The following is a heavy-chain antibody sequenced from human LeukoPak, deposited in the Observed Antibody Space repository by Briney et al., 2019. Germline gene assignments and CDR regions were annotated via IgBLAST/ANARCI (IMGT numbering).Heavy chain of an antibody. Sequence: SETLSLTCAVSGGSISSSNWWSWVRQPPGKGLEWIGEIYHSGSTNYNPSLKSRVTISVDKSKNQFSLKLSSVTAADTAVYYCARVGYDFWSGYYLDYWGQGTLVTVSS. CDR3: ARVGYDFWSGYYLDY. CDR1: GGSISSSNW. V-gene: IGHV4-4*02. D-gene: IGHD3-3*01. J-gene: IGHJ4*02. CDR2: IYHSGST.